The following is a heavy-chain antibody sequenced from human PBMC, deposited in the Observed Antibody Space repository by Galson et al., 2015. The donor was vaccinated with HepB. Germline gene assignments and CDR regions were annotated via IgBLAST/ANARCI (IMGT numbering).Heavy chain of an antibody. Sequence: SLRLSCAASGFTFSGYYMSWIRQAPGKGLEWVSYISNSAGYANYADSVKGRFTISRDNSKNTLYLQMNSLRAEDTAVYYCARDGPNGGYSYGQLRPDAFDIWGQGTLVTVSS. V-gene: IGHV3-11*06. CDR2: ISNSAGYA. D-gene: IGHD5-18*01. CDR3: ARDGPNGGYSYGQLRPDAFDI. J-gene: IGHJ3*02. CDR1: GFTFSGYY.